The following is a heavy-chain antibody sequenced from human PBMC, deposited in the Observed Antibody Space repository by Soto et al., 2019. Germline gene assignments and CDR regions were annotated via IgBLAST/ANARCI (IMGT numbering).Heavy chain of an antibody. CDR2: IYHSGST. Sequence: QVQLQESGPGLVKPSGTLSLTCAVSGGSISSSNWWSWVRQPPGKGLEWIGEIYHSGSTNYNPSLKSRVTMSVDKSKNQFSLMRSSVTAADTAVYYCARVPRAAAGTDWGQGTLVTVSS. CDR3: ARVPRAAAGTD. CDR1: GGSISSSNW. D-gene: IGHD6-13*01. V-gene: IGHV4-4*02. J-gene: IGHJ4*02.